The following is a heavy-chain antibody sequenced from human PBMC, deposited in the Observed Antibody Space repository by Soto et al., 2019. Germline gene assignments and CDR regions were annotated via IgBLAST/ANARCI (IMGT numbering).Heavy chain of an antibody. CDR2: IYYSGST. CDR1: GGSISSSSYY. Sequence: PSETLSLTCTVSGGSISSSSYYWGWIRQPPGKGLEWIGSIYYSGSTYCNPSLKSRVTISVDTSKNQFSLKLSSVTAADTAVYYCARHVRMGMVVRGVIYYYYGMDVWGQGTTVTVSS. D-gene: IGHD3-10*01. V-gene: IGHV4-39*01. J-gene: IGHJ6*02. CDR3: ARHVRMGMVVRGVIYYYYGMDV.